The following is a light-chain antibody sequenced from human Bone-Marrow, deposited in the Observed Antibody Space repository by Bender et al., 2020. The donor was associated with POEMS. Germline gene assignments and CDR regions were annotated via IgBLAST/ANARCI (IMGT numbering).Light chain of an antibody. CDR2: RNT. CDR1: WSNIGRSG. V-gene: IGLV1-44*01. J-gene: IGLJ3*02. Sequence: QSVLTQPPSASGTPGQRVTIPCSGSWSNIGRSGANWFQQFPGTAPKLLTYRNTQLPSGAPDRFSCSKSGTSVSLAITGLQADDEADYYCQSFDTSLSGWVFGAGTKLTV. CDR3: QSFDTSLSGWV.